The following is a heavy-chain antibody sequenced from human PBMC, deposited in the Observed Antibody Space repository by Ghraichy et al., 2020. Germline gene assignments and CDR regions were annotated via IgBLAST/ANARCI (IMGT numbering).Heavy chain of an antibody. CDR2: ISGYNGNT. CDR3: ARYYGEVVPVAPYAFDI. CDR1: GYTFTKYS. Sequence: ASVKVSCKASGYTFTKYSITWVRQAPGQGLEWMGWISGYNGNTKYAQKVQGRVTMTTDTSTSTAYMELRSLRSDDTAVYYCARYYGEVVPVAPYAFDIWGQGTMVTVSS. D-gene: IGHD2-2*01. V-gene: IGHV1-18*01. J-gene: IGHJ3*02.